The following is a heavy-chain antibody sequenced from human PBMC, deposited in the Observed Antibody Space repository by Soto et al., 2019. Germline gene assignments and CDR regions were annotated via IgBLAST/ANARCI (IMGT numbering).Heavy chain of an antibody. CDR1: GGSISFYY. V-gene: IGHV4-59*01. CDR3: ARDSPCGSRLGWFDP. Sequence: PSETLSLTCTVSGGSISFYYWTWIRQPPGKGLEWIGYIYDSDNTNYNPSLKSRVSISVDTSKNQFSLKLRSVTAADTAMYYCARDSPCGSRLGWFDPWGQGTLVTVSS. J-gene: IGHJ5*02. CDR2: IYDSDNT. D-gene: IGHD6-13*01.